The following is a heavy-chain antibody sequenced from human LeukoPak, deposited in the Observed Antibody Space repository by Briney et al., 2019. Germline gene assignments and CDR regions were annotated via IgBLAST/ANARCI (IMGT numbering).Heavy chain of an antibody. CDR3: APSPGEGYAFDI. Sequence: GASVKVSCKASGYTFTSYDINWVRQATGQGLEWMGWINPNSGGTNYAQEFQGRVTMTRDTSISTAYMELSRLRSDDTAVYYCAPSPGEGYAFDIWGQGTMVTVSS. J-gene: IGHJ3*02. V-gene: IGHV1-2*02. CDR1: GYTFTSYD. D-gene: IGHD7-27*01. CDR2: INPNSGGT.